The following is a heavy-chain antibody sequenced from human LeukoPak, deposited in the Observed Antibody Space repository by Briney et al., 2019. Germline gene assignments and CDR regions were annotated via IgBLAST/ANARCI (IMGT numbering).Heavy chain of an antibody. Sequence: PGGSLRLSCAASGFTFSSYVMHWVRQAPGKGLEWVAIISYDGSNEYYADSVKGRFTISRDNAKNSLYLQMNSLRAEDTALYYCAKSMVREDYFDYWGQGTLVTVSS. CDR2: ISYDGSNE. CDR1: GFTFSSYV. J-gene: IGHJ4*02. V-gene: IGHV3-30*04. D-gene: IGHD3-10*01. CDR3: AKSMVREDYFDY.